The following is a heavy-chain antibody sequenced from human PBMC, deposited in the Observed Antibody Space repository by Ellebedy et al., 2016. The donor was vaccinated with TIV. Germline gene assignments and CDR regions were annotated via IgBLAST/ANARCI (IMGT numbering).Heavy chain of an antibody. CDR2: VYYSGST. Sequence: SETLSLTXTVSGGSIRSNSYYWGWIRQPPGKGLEWIGSVYYSGSTYYNPSLKSRVTISVDTSKNQFSLKLSSVTAADTAVYYCARRGILTGSLDNWGQGTVVTVSS. J-gene: IGHJ4*02. CDR1: GGSIRSNSYY. D-gene: IGHD3-9*01. V-gene: IGHV4-39*01. CDR3: ARRGILTGSLDN.